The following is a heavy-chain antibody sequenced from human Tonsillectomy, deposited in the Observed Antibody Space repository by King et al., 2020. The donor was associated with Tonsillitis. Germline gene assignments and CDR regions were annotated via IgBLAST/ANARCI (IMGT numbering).Heavy chain of an antibody. CDR1: GFTFSSYA. Sequence: VQLVESGGGLVQPGGSLRLSCAASGFTFSSYAMSWVRQAPGKGLEWVSAISGSGGSTYYADSVKGRFTISRDNSKNTLYLQMNSLRAEDTAVYYCAKDLGEGQQWLVRYYFDYWGQGTLVTVSS. J-gene: IGHJ4*02. D-gene: IGHD6-19*01. V-gene: IGHV3-23*04. CDR3: AKDLGEGQQWLVRYYFDY. CDR2: ISGSGGST.